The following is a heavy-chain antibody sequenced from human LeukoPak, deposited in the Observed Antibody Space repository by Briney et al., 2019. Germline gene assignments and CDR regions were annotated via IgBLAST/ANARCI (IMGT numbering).Heavy chain of an antibody. CDR2: ISGGGGRT. D-gene: IGHD4-17*01. J-gene: IGHJ5*02. Sequence: GGSLRLSCAASGFTFSSYAMSWVRQAPGKGLEWVSGISGGGGRTYDADSVKGRFTISSDNSKNTVSLQMNRLRAEDTAVYYCAKGCYGDYPHWFDAWGQGTQVTVSS. CDR1: GFTFSSYA. V-gene: IGHV3-23*01. CDR3: AKGCYGDYPHWFDA.